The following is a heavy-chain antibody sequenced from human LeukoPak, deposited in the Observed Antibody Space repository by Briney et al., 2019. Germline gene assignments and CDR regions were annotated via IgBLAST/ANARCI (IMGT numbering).Heavy chain of an antibody. CDR2: IYYSGST. Sequence: KSSETLSLTCTVSGGSISSYYWSWIRQPPGKGLEWIGYIYYSGSTNYNPSLKSRVTISVDTSKNQFSLKLSSVTPADTAVYYCARDLCSGGSCYPGWLDPWGQGTLVTVSS. V-gene: IGHV4-59*01. J-gene: IGHJ5*02. D-gene: IGHD2-15*01. CDR3: ARDLCSGGSCYPGWLDP. CDR1: GGSISSYY.